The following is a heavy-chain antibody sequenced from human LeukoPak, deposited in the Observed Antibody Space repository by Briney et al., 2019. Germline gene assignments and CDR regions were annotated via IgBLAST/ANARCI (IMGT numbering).Heavy chain of an antibody. Sequence: PGRSLRLSCAASGFTFSSYGMHWVRQAPGKGLEWVAVISYDGSNKYYADSVKGRFTISRDNSKNTLYLQMNSLRAEDTAVYYCAKGAQAAAETYPFDYWGQGTLVTVSS. V-gene: IGHV3-30*18. D-gene: IGHD6-13*01. J-gene: IGHJ4*02. CDR3: AKGAQAAAETYPFDY. CDR1: GFTFSSYG. CDR2: ISYDGSNK.